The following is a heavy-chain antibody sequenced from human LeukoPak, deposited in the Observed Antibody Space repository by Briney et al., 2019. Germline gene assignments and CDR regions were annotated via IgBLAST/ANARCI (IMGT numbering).Heavy chain of an antibody. CDR1: RGTFSSYA. D-gene: IGHD5-24*01. CDR3: ARGVEMATRHFDY. J-gene: IGHJ4*02. V-gene: IGHV1-69*13. Sequence: ASVKVSCKASRGTFSSYAISWVRQAPGQGLEWMGGIIPIFGTANYAQKFQGRVTITADESTSTAYMELSSLRSEDTAVYYCARGVEMATRHFDYWGQGTLVTVSS. CDR2: IIPIFGTA.